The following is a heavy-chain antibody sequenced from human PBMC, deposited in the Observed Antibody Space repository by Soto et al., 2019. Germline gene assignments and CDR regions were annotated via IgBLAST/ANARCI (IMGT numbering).Heavy chain of an antibody. V-gene: IGHV5-10-1*01. CDR1: GYSFTSYW. Sequence: PGESLKISCKGSGYSFTSYWISWVRQMPGKGLEWMGRIDPSDSYTNYSPSFQGHVTISADKSISTAYLQWSSLKASDTAMYYCASILYSSSGNYYYGMDVWGQGTTVTVSS. J-gene: IGHJ6*02. D-gene: IGHD6-6*01. CDR2: IDPSDSYT. CDR3: ASILYSSSGNYYYGMDV.